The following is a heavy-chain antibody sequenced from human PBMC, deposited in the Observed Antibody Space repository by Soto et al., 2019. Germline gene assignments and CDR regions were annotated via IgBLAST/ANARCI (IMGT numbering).Heavy chain of an antibody. CDR1: GYTFTSYA. V-gene: IGHV1-3*01. CDR3: ARDNRVTMVRGARSWFDP. J-gene: IGHJ5*02. CDR2: INAGNGNT. D-gene: IGHD3-10*01. Sequence: GASVKVSCKASGYTFTSYAMHWVRQAPGQRLEWMGWINAGNGNTKYSQKFQGRVTITRDTSASTAYMELSSLRSEDTAVYYCARDNRVTMVRGARSWFDPWGQGTLVTVSS.